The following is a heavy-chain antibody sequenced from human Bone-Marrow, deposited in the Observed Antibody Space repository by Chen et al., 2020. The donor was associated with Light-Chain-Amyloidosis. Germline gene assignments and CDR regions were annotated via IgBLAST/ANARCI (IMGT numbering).Heavy chain of an antibody. V-gene: IGHV3-23*04. J-gene: IGHJ4*02. D-gene: IGHD5-12*01. Sequence: EVQLVESGGGLVQPGGSLRLSCAASGFRYSNPGLHWVRQAPGKGREWVTYVSSSGTIRTYYAESVKGRFTISGDNSKNMVYLQLNSLRAEDTAVYDCAKDGRAWNFDYWGQGTLVTVSS. CDR1: GFRYSNPG. CDR2: VSSSGTIRT. CDR3: AKDGRAWNFDY.